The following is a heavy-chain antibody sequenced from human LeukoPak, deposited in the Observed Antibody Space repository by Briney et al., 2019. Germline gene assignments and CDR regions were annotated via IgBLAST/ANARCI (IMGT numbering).Heavy chain of an antibody. J-gene: IGHJ5*02. CDR2: IYYSGGT. Sequence: SETLSLTCTVSGGSIGSYYWSWLRQPPGKGLEWIAFIYYSGGTNYNPSLKSRASISLDTSKNLSSLRLSSVTAADTAVYYCARHAIYSGDYSFWFDPWGLGTLVTASS. D-gene: IGHD1-26*01. CDR3: ARHAIYSGDYSFWFDP. V-gene: IGHV4-59*08. CDR1: GGSIGSYY.